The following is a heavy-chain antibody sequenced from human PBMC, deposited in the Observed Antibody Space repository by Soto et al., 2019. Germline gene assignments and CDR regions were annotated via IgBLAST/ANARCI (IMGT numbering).Heavy chain of an antibody. J-gene: IGHJ6*02. D-gene: IGHD1-26*01. CDR2: ISVGGTST. CDR3: AKGGGYYPYYHEMDV. CDR1: GFSFGGYA. V-gene: IGHV3-23*01. Sequence: EVQRLESGGALVQPGGSLRLSCAPPGFSFGGYAMSWVLQAPGKGLGWVSGISVGGTSTYYADSVKGRFTLSRDSSMVYLQMTSLRADVTAVYYCAKGGGYYPYYHEMDVWVQGTTVTASS.